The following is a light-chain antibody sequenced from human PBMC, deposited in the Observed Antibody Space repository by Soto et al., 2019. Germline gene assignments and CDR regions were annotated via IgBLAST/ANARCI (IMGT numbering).Light chain of an antibody. J-gene: IGKJ1*01. CDR2: GAS. CDR1: QSVSSN. V-gene: IGKV3-15*01. Sequence: EIVMTQSPATLSVSPGARATLSCRASQSVSSNLAWYQQKPGQAPRLLIYGASTRATGIPARFSGSGSGTEFTLTISSLQSEDLAVYYCQQYNNWPWTVGQGTKVDIK. CDR3: QQYNNWPWT.